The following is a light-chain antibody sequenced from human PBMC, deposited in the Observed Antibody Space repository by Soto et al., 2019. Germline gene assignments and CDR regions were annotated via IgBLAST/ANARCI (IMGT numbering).Light chain of an antibody. CDR1: QSVSSY. Sequence: ESVLTQSPATLSLSPGERATLSCMASQSVSSYLAWSQQKPGQAPRLLIYDASNRATGIPARFSGSGYGTVFTLTISSLEPEDFAVYYCQQRTNWPPYTFGQGTKLEIK. V-gene: IGKV3-11*01. CDR3: QQRTNWPPYT. CDR2: DAS. J-gene: IGKJ2*01.